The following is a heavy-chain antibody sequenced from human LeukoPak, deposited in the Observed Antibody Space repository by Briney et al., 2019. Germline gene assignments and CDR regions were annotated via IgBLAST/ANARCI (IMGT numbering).Heavy chain of an antibody. J-gene: IGHJ4*02. V-gene: IGHV3-53*01. CDR3: VGTIFGVVIPIDY. D-gene: IGHD3-3*01. Sequence: PGGSLRLSCAASGFTVSSNYMSWVRQAPGKGLEWVSVLYSGGYTYYADSVKGRFTISRDNSKNTLYLQMNSLRAEDTAVYYCVGTIFGVVIPIDYWGQGTLVTVSS. CDR2: LYSGGYT. CDR1: GFTVSSNY.